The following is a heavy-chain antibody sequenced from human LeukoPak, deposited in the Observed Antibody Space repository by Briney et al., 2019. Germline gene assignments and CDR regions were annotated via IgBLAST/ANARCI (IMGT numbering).Heavy chain of an antibody. D-gene: IGHD6-13*01. CDR3: ARDRVVAAASDAFDI. J-gene: IGHJ3*02. V-gene: IGHV3-30*02. Sequence: PGGSLRLSCAASGFTFSSYGMHWVRQAPGKGLEWVAFIRYDGSNKYYADSVKGRFTISRDNAKNSLYLQMNSLRAEDTAVYYCARDRVVAAASDAFDIWGQGTMVTVSS. CDR2: IRYDGSNK. CDR1: GFTFSSYG.